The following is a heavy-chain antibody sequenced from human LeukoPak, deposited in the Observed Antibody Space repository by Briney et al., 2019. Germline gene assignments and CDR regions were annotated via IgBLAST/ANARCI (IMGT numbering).Heavy chain of an antibody. CDR2: IWYDGSNK. Sequence: PGGSLRLSCAASEFTFSTYGMHWVRQAPGKGLEWVADIWYDGSNKYYADSVKGRFTISRDNSKNTLYLQMNSLRAEDTAVYYCARAPPSLCSRTSCEVHDAFDIWGQGTMVTVSS. V-gene: IGHV3-33*08. J-gene: IGHJ3*02. CDR3: ARAPPSLCSRTSCEVHDAFDI. D-gene: IGHD2-2*01. CDR1: EFTFSTYG.